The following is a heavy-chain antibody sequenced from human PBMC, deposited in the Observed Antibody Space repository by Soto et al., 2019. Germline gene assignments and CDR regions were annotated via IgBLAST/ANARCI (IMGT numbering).Heavy chain of an antibody. V-gene: IGHV3-30*18. CDR2: IAYDGNEK. CDR3: GKDVGDYVPYYYGVDV. CDR1: GFTFKTHA. J-gene: IGHJ6*02. Sequence: QVQLVESGGGVVQPGTSLRLSCAASGFTFKTHAIHWVRQAPGKGLEWMAVIAYDGNEKFYADSVKGRFTISRDNSQNSLYLQINPLRTEDTAVYYCGKDVGDYVPYYYGVDVWGQGTTVTVSS. D-gene: IGHD3-10*02.